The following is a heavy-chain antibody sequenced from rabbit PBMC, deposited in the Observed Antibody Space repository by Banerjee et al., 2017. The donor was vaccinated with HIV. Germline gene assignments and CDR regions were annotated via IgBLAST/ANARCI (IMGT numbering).Heavy chain of an antibody. Sequence: QEQLVESGGGLVTLGGSLKLSCKASGIDFSSYGISWVRQAPGKGLEWIAYIYPDYGSTDYASWVNGRFTISLDNAQNTVFLQMTSLTAADTATYFCARAYASSSGPNYFNLWGPGTLVTVS. CDR2: IYPDYGST. J-gene: IGHJ4*01. D-gene: IGHD1-1*01. CDR3: ARAYASSSGPNYFNL. CDR1: GIDFSSYG. V-gene: IGHV1S47*01.